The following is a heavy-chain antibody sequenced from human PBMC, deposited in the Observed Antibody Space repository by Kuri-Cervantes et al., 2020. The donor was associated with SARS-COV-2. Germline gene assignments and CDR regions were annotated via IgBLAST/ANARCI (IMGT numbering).Heavy chain of an antibody. Sequence: PVKVSCKASGGTFSSYSVNWVRQAPGQGLEWMGRIIPTFDTATYAQKFQGRVIFTADESSSTAYMEVDSLTSEDTAVYFCARSQGYCTANSCSWNWFDPWGQGTQVTVSS. CDR3: ARSQGYCTANSCSWNWFDP. J-gene: IGHJ5*02. V-gene: IGHV1-69*13. D-gene: IGHD2-8*02. CDR1: GGTFSSYS. CDR2: IIPTFDTA.